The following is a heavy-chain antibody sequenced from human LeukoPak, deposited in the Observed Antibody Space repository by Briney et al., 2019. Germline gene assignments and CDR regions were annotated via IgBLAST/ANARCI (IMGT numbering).Heavy chain of an antibody. CDR2: ISAHNGNK. V-gene: IGHV1-18*01. Sequence: ASVKVSCKASGYTFSSYGISWLRQAPGQGLEWMGWISAHNGNKNYAQKLQGRVTLTPDTSTRTAYMELKGLRPVDTAVYYRARDLVYYYDSAQGYWGQGTMVTVSS. CDR3: ARDLVYYYDSAQGY. D-gene: IGHD3-22*01. J-gene: IGHJ1*01. CDR1: GYTFSSYG.